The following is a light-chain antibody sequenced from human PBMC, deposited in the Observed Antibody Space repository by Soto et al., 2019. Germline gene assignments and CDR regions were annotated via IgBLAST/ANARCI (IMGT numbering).Light chain of an antibody. V-gene: IGLV1-40*01. CDR2: GNT. CDR3: QSYDSSLSGSV. CDR1: SSNIGARYD. Sequence: QSALTQPPSVSGAPGQRVTISCTGSSSNIGARYDVHWYQCLPGTAPKLLIYGNTNRPSGVPDRFSGSKSGTSASLAITGLQAEDEADYYCQSYDSSLSGSVFGGGTKLTVL. J-gene: IGLJ3*02.